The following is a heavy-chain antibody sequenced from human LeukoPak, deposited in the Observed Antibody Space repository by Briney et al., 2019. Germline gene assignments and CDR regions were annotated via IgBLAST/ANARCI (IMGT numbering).Heavy chain of an antibody. Sequence: SETLSLTCAVYGGSFSDYYWSWIRQPPGKGLEWIGEINHSGSTNYNPSLKSRVTISVDTSKNQFSLKLSSVTAADTAVYYCASFPLGGYNSMAGYWGQGTLVTVSS. D-gene: IGHD5-24*01. CDR1: GGSFSDYY. CDR2: INHSGST. V-gene: IGHV4-34*01. CDR3: ASFPLGGYNSMAGY. J-gene: IGHJ4*02.